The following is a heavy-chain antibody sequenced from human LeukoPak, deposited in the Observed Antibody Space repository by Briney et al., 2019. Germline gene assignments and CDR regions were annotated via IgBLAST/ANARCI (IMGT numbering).Heavy chain of an antibody. V-gene: IGHV4-59*01. CDR2: IYYSGST. Sequence: PSETLSLTCTFSGGSISSYYWNWIRQPPGKGLEWIGYIYYSGSTNYSPYLKSRVTKSVDTSKNQFSLRLSSVTAADTAVYYCARGRVKDSSGYYHYWGQGTLVTVSS. CDR1: GGSISSYY. D-gene: IGHD3-22*01. J-gene: IGHJ4*02. CDR3: ARGRVKDSSGYYHY.